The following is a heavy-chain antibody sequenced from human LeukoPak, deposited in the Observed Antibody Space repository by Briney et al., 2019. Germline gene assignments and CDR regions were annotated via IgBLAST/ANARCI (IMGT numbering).Heavy chain of an antibody. J-gene: IGHJ6*03. Sequence: SETLSLTCTVSGYSISSGYYWGWIRQPPGKGLEWIGTIYRSGSTYSNPSLRGRVTISVDTFKNQFSLKLSSVTAADTAVYYCARTGAGYYYYYMDVWGKGTTVTVSS. CDR2: IYRSGST. CDR1: GYSISSGYY. V-gene: IGHV4-38-2*02. D-gene: IGHD1-26*01. CDR3: ARTGAGYYYYYMDV.